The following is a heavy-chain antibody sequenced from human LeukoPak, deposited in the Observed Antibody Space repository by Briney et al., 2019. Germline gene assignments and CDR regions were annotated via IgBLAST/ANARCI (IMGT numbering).Heavy chain of an antibody. Sequence: GGSLRLSCAASGFPFSEHEMNWVRQAPGKGLEWVSYISSSGSDKYYPDSVKGRFTISRDNAKNSLYLQMNSLRAEDTAVYYCARRTSGAFAIWGQGTKVTVSS. J-gene: IGHJ3*02. CDR3: ARRTSGAFAI. CDR2: ISSSGSDK. CDR1: GFPFSEHE. V-gene: IGHV3-48*03.